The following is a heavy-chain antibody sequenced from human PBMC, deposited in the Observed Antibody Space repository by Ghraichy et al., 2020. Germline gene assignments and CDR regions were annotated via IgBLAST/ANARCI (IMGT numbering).Heavy chain of an antibody. Sequence: GESLNISCAASGFTFDDYTMHWVRQAPGKGLEWVSLISWDGGSTYYADSVKGRFTISRDNSKNSLYLQMNSLRTEDTALYYCAKGSNEYYYYYYMDVWGKGTTVTVSS. D-gene: IGHD1-1*01. V-gene: IGHV3-43*01. CDR2: ISWDGGST. J-gene: IGHJ6*03. CDR3: AKGSNEYYYYYYMDV. CDR1: GFTFDDYT.